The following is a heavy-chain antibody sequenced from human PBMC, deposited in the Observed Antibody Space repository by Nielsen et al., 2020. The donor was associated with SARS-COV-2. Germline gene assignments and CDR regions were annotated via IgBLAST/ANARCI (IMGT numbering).Heavy chain of an antibody. V-gene: IGHV3-33*01. CDR1: GFTFSSYG. J-gene: IGHJ4*02. Sequence: GSLRLSCAASGFTFSSYGMHWVRQAPGKGLEWVAVIWYDGSNKYYADSVKGRFTISRDNSKNTLYLQMNSLRAEDTAVYYCAREDVVVPAALDYWGQVTLVTVSS. D-gene: IGHD2-2*01. CDR2: IWYDGSNK. CDR3: AREDVVVPAALDY.